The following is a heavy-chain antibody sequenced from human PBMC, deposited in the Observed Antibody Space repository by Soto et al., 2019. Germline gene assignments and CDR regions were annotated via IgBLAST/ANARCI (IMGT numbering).Heavy chain of an antibody. CDR2: TSYDGSDK. CDR1: GFTFRSYV. V-gene: IGHV3-30*19. D-gene: IGHD3-16*01. CDR3: ARWGTTGGLDV. Sequence: QVQLVESGGGVVQPGASLRVSCVGSGFTFRSYVIHWVRQAPGKELEWVALTSYDGSDKYYGDSVRGRFTISRDNSRNTVDLQMDSLRLEDTALYYCARWGTTGGLDVWGQGTLVSVSS. J-gene: IGHJ1*01.